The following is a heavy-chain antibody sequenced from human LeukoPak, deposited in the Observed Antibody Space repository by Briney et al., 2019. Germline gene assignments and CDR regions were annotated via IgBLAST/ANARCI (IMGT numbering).Heavy chain of an antibody. D-gene: IGHD3-10*01. V-gene: IGHV1-46*01. CDR1: GYTFTSYY. CDR2: INPSGGST. Sequence: GASVKVSCKASGYTFTSYYMHWVRQAPGQGLEWMGIINPSGGSTSYAQKFQGRVTMTRDTSTSTVYMELSSLRSEDTAVYYCGRVPMVRGVIGYYGMDVWGKGTTVTVS. J-gene: IGHJ6*04. CDR3: GRVPMVRGVIGYYGMDV.